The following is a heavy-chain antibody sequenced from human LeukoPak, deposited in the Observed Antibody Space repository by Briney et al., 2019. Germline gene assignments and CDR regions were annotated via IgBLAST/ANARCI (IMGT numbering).Heavy chain of an antibody. CDR2: IYYSGST. V-gene: IGHV4-61*08. CDR3: ARAVSGRFDY. D-gene: IGHD6-19*01. Sequence: SETLSLTCTVSGGSISSGGYYWSWIRQHPGKGLEWIGYIYYSGSTNYNPSLNSRVTISVDTSKNQFSLRLSSVTAADTAIYYCARAVSGRFDYWGQGTLVTVSS. J-gene: IGHJ4*02. CDR1: GGSISSGGYY.